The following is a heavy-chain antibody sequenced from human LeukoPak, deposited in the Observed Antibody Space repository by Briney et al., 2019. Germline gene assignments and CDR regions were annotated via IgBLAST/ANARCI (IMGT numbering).Heavy chain of an antibody. J-gene: IGHJ4*02. D-gene: IGHD2-2*01. Sequence: GASVKVSCKASGYTFTGYHMHWVRRAPGQGLEWMGRINPNSGDTNYAQKFQGRVTMTRDTSISTAYMELSRLRSDDTAVYYCARVYCSSTSCLFDYWGQGALVTVSS. CDR2: INPNSGDT. V-gene: IGHV1-2*06. CDR1: GYTFTGYH. CDR3: ARVYCSSTSCLFDY.